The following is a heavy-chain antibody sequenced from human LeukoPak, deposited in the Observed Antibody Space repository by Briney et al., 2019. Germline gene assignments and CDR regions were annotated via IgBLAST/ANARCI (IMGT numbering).Heavy chain of an antibody. CDR2: IRQDGGVK. D-gene: IGHD2-2*01. CDR1: GFTFSSYE. V-gene: IGHV3-7*03. Sequence: PGGSLRLSCAASGFTFSSYEMNWARQAPGKGLEWVANIRQDGGVKYYMDSAKGRFTLSRDNAKSSLYLQMNSLRVEDTAMYFCARTVVVVVGASDYFDYWGQGTLVTVSS. J-gene: IGHJ4*02. CDR3: ARTVVVVVGASDYFDY.